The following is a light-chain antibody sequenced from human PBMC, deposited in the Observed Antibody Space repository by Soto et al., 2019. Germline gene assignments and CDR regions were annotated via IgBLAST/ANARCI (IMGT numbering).Light chain of an antibody. CDR2: DVS. J-gene: IGLJ1*01. Sequence: QSVLTQPASVSGSPGQSITISCTGTSSDVGGYNYVSWYQQQHPGKAPKLLIFDVSNRPSGVSNRFSGSKSANTASLTISVLQSEDEAYYYGSSYTGSSTYGCGAGAKVTVL. CDR3: SSYTGSSTYG. CDR1: SSDVGGYNY. V-gene: IGLV2-14*03.